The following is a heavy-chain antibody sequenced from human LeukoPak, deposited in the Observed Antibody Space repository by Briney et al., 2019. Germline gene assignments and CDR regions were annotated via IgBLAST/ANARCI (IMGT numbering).Heavy chain of an antibody. Sequence: GGSLRLSCAASGFTVSSYGMHWVRQAPGKGLEWVAVIWYDGSNKYYADSVKGRFTISRDNSKNTLYLQMNSLRAEDTAVCYCARDPIGYATGHDAFDIWGQGTMVTVSS. V-gene: IGHV3-33*08. J-gene: IGHJ3*02. CDR3: ARDPIGYATGHDAFDI. D-gene: IGHD2-2*01. CDR1: GFTVSSYG. CDR2: IWYDGSNK.